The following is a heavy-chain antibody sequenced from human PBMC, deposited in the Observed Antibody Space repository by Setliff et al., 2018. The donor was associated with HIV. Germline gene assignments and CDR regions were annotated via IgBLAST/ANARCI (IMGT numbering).Heavy chain of an antibody. V-gene: IGHV3-11*05. CDR2: ISSSGSFT. CDR3: ARDGSYISRGY. CDR1: GFNFSDDY. Sequence: GGSLRLSCVVSGFNFSDDYMSWIRQAPGKGLEWVSYISSSGSFTNYADSVKGRFTISRDNAKNSLYLQMNSLRAEDTAVCYCARDGSYISRGYWGQGTLVTVPQ. D-gene: IGHD5-18*01. J-gene: IGHJ4*02.